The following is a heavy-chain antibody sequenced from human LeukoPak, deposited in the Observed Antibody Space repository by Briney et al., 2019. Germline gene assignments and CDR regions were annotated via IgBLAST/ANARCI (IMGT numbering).Heavy chain of an antibody. CDR1: GGSISSYY. V-gene: IGHV4-59*12. CDR2: IYYSGST. CDR3: ARDLPYYYDSSGHDAFDI. Sequence: SETLSLTCTVSGGSISSYYWSWIRQPPGKGLEWIGNIYYSGSTNYNPSLKSRVTISVDTSKNQFSLKLSSVTAADTAVYYCARDLPYYYDSSGHDAFDIWGQGTMVTVSS. J-gene: IGHJ3*02. D-gene: IGHD3-22*01.